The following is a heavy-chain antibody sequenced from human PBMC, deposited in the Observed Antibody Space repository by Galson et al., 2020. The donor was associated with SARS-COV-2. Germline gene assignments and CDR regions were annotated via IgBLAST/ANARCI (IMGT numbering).Heavy chain of an antibody. Sequence: GESLKISCAASAFTFTSYGMTWVRQAPGKGLEWVSAISGGKTYYADSVQGRFTISRDNSKNTLYLQMDSLRAEDTALYYCARDRDDIGGVDAFDLWGQGTMVTVSS. V-gene: IGHV3-23*01. CDR3: ARDRDDIGGVDAFDL. CDR1: AFTFTSYG. CDR2: ISGGKT. D-gene: IGHD1-1*01. J-gene: IGHJ3*01.